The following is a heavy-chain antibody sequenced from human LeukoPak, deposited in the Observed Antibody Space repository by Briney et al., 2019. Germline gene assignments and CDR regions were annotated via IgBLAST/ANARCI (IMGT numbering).Heavy chain of an antibody. CDR3: ARGPRQWLVSGYYYYGMDV. CDR2: INHSGST. CDR1: GGSFSGYY. V-gene: IGHV4-34*01. D-gene: IGHD6-19*01. J-gene: IGHJ6*02. Sequence: PWETLSPTCAVYGGSFSGYYWSWIRQPPGKGLEWIGEINHSGSTNYNPSLKSRVTISVDTSKNQFSLKLSSVTAADTAVYYCARGPRQWLVSGYYYYGMDVWGQGTTVTVSS.